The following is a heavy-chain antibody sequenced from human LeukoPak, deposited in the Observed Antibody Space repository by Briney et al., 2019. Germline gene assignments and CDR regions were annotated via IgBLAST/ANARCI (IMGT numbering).Heavy chain of an antibody. CDR2: ITSSSSTI. J-gene: IGHJ4*02. Sequence: GGSLRLSCAASGFTFSTYSMNWVRQAPGKGLEWVSYITSSSSTIYYVDSVKGRFTISRDNAKNSLYLQMNSLRAEDTAVYYCARDAPGRNYGDYRELDYWGQGTLATVSS. CDR1: GFTFSTYS. D-gene: IGHD4-17*01. V-gene: IGHV3-48*01. CDR3: ARDAPGRNYGDYRELDY.